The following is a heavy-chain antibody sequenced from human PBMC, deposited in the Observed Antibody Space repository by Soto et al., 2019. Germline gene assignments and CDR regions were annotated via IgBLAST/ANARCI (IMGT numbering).Heavy chain of an antibody. CDR2: ISAYNGNT. CDR1: GYTFTSYG. Sequence: ASVKVSCKASGYTFTSYGISWVRQAPGQGLEWMGWISAYNGNTNYAQKLQGRVTMTTDTSTSTAYMELRSLGSDDTTVYYCERSTTGTTPLSWFDPWGQGTLVTVSS. D-gene: IGHD1-7*01. J-gene: IGHJ5*02. CDR3: ERSTTGTTPLSWFDP. V-gene: IGHV1-18*01.